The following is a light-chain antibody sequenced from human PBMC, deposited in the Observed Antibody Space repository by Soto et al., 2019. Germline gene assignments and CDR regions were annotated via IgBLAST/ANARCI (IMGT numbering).Light chain of an antibody. CDR3: AAWDDSLNGGV. J-gene: IGLJ7*01. CDR1: SSNIGSST. CDR2: SND. Sequence: QPVLTQPPSASGTPGQRVTISCSGGSSNIGSSTVSWYQQLPGTAPKVLIYSNDQRPSGVPDRFSGSKSGTSASLAISGLQSEDEADYYCAAWDDSLNGGVFGGGTQLTVL. V-gene: IGLV1-44*01.